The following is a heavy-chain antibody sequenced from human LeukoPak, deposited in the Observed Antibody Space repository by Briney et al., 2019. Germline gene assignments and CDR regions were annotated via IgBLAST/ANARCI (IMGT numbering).Heavy chain of an antibody. CDR1: GFAFSSYW. Sequence: GGSLRLSCAASGFAFSSYWMHWVRQAPGKGLVWVSRIKSDGTSTNYADSVKGRFTISRDNAKNTLYLQMNSLRGDDTAVYYCARENNWYIDYWGQGTLVTVSS. CDR2: IKSDGTST. CDR3: ARENNWYIDY. D-gene: IGHD1-20*01. J-gene: IGHJ4*02. V-gene: IGHV3-74*01.